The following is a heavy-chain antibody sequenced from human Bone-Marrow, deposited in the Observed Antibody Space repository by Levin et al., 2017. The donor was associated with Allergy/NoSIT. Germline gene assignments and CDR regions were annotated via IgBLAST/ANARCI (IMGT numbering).Heavy chain of an antibody. D-gene: IGHD3-22*01. V-gene: IGHV4-39*01. Sequence: TTSETLSLTCTVSGDSIRSSNYFWGWIRQPPGKGLEWIGSMHYTGSAYYNPSLKSRVTIFVDTSKNQFSLKLSSVTAADTAMYYCARMGRYYDFGGYRYYFDYWGQGTLLTVSS. CDR3: ARMGRYYDFGGYRYYFDY. CDR1: GDSIRSSNYF. CDR2: MHYTGSA. J-gene: IGHJ4*02.